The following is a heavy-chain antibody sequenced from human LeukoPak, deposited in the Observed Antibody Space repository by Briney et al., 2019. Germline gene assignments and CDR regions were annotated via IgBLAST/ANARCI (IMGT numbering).Heavy chain of an antibody. J-gene: IGHJ4*02. CDR1: GVSITSNY. V-gene: IGHV4-59*01. CDR3: ARSSGHSYGDFDY. D-gene: IGHD5-18*01. CDR2: THHSGAT. Sequence: NPSETLSLTCSVSGVSITSNYRSWIRQPPGKGLEWLGYTHHSGATSYNPSLKSRSTMSLDTSNIQFSLKLSSVTAADTAVYYCARSSGHSYGDFDYWGQGNLVTVSS.